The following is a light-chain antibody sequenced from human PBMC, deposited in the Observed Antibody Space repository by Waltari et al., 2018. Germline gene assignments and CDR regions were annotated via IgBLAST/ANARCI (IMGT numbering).Light chain of an antibody. CDR1: QGISGY. V-gene: IGKV1-16*01. J-gene: IGKJ3*01. Sequence: DIQITQSPSSLSASVGDTVNITCRASQGISGYLAWYQQKPGKAPKPLIYYASNLESGVPSRFSGSGSGTEFTLTISSLQPEDFATYYCQQYNSAPFTFGPGTKLDIK. CDR2: YAS. CDR3: QQYNSAPFT.